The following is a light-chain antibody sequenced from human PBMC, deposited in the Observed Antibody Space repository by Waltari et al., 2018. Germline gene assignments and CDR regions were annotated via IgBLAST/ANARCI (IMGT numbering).Light chain of an antibody. Sequence: DVVLTQSPLSLPITPGQPASFSCRSSQSLVHSDGKTYLSWYQQRPGQPPRRLIYQVSNRDSGVPDRFSGSGAGTDFTLKISRVEPEDVGVYYCLQGTNLPYSFGQGTKVEIK. V-gene: IGKV2-30*02. CDR1: QSLVHSDGKTY. CDR2: QVS. CDR3: LQGTNLPYS. J-gene: IGKJ2*03.